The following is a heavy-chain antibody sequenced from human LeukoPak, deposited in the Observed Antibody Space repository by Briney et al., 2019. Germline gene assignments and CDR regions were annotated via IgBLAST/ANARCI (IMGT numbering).Heavy chain of an antibody. CDR3: AIFYDGSGYYFGY. Sequence: PSETLSLTCGVSGGSIRSYFWSWIRQPAGKGLEWIGRIYISGSTKYNPSLKSRVTMSIDTSKNQFSLNLSSVTAADTAVYYCAIFYDGSGYYFGYWGQGTLVSVSS. D-gene: IGHD3-22*01. J-gene: IGHJ4*02. V-gene: IGHV4-4*07. CDR2: IYISGST. CDR1: GGSIRSYF.